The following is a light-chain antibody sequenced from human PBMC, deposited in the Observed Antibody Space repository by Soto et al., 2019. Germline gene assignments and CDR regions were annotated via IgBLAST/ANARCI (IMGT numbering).Light chain of an antibody. CDR2: VAS. CDR3: QQSYSTPIT. V-gene: IGKV1-39*01. CDR1: QTISSF. Sequence: DIQMTQSPSSLSASIGDRVTTTCRASQTISSFLSWYQQKPGKAPKLLVSVASTLQSGVPSRFSGSGSGTDFTLTISSLQPEDFATYYCQQSYSTPITFGQGTRLEIK. J-gene: IGKJ5*01.